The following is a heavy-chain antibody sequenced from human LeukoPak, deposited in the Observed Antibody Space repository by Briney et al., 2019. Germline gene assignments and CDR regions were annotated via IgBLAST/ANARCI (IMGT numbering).Heavy chain of an antibody. CDR2: INHSGST. V-gene: IGHV4-34*01. J-gene: IGHJ5*02. CDR1: GGSFSGYY. CDR3: ARSSLLWFGELSWYNWFDP. Sequence: SETLSLTCAVYGGSFSGYYWSWIRQPPGKGLEWIGEINHSGSTNYNPSLKSRVTISVDTSKNQFSLKLSSVTAADTAVYYCARSSLLWFGELSWYNWFDPWGQGTLVTVPS. D-gene: IGHD3-10*01.